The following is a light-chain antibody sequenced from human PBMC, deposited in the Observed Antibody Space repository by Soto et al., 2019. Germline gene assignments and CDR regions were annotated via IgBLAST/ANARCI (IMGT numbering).Light chain of an antibody. CDR3: QQRSNWPPIT. V-gene: IGKV3-11*01. CDR1: QSVSSY. CDR2: DAS. Sequence: EIVLTQSPATLSLSPGERATLSCRASQSVSSYLGWYQQKPGQAPRLLIYDASNRATGIPARFSGSGSGTDFTLTISSLEPEDFAVYYCQQRSNWPPITFGQGTRLETK. J-gene: IGKJ5*01.